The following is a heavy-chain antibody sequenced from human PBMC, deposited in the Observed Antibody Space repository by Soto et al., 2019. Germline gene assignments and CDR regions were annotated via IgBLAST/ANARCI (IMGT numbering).Heavy chain of an antibody. CDR1: GYTFTNYG. CDR3: ARVRLGDHFDF. J-gene: IGHJ4*02. D-gene: IGHD2-21*02. Sequence: ASVKVSCKVSGYTFTNYGINWVRQAPGQGLEWVGWFNPANRNTNYAQKFQDRVSMTTDTSTNTAYMELRGLRSDDTAVYYCARVRLGDHFDFCGQGTLVTVSS. V-gene: IGHV1-18*01. CDR2: FNPANRNT.